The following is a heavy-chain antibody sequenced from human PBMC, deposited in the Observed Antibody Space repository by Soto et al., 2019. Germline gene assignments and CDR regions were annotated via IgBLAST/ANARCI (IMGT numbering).Heavy chain of an antibody. CDR2: ISGSGGST. Sequence: EVQLLESGGGLVQPGGSLRLSCAASGFTFSSYAMSWVRQAPGKGLEWVSAISGSGGSTYYADSVKGRFTISRDNSKNTLYLQMNSLRAEDTAVYYCAKDLYPRAAAEENFQHWGQGTLVTVSS. CDR3: AKDLYPRAAAEENFQH. V-gene: IGHV3-23*01. CDR1: GFTFSSYA. D-gene: IGHD6-13*01. J-gene: IGHJ1*01.